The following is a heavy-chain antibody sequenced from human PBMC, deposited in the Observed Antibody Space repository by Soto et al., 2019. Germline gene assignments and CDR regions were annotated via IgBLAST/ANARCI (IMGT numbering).Heavy chain of an antibody. CDR1: GGSISSSSYY. V-gene: IGHV4-39*01. D-gene: IGHD3-3*01. Sequence: NPSETLSLTCTVSGGSISSSSYYWGWIRQPPGKGLEWIGSIYYSGSTYYNPSLKSRVTISVDTSKNQFSLKLSSVTAADTAVYYCARGSPHYDFWSGYYYYYYGMDVWGQGTTVTVSS. J-gene: IGHJ6*02. CDR3: ARGSPHYDFWSGYYYYYYGMDV. CDR2: IYYSGST.